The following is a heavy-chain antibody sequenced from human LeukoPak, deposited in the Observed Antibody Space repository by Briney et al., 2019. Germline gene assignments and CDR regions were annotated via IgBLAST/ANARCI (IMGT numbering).Heavy chain of an antibody. V-gene: IGHV4-34*01. D-gene: IGHD3-3*01. CDR1: GGSFSGYY. CDR3: ARVDFWSGYYENDY. J-gene: IGHJ4*02. CDR2: INHSGST. Sequence: SETLSLTCAVYGGSFSGYYWSWIRQPPGKGLEWIGEINHSGSTNYNPSLKSRVTISVDTSKNRFSLKLSSVTAADTAVYYCARVDFWSGYYENDYWGQGTLVTVSS.